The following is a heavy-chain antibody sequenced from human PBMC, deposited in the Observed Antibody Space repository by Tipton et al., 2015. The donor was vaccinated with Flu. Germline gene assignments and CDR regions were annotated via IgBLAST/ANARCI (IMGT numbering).Heavy chain of an antibody. Sequence: VQLVQSGAEMKKPGESLNISCKGFGYSFSDYWIAWVRQMPGKGLEWMGIIFPGDSDTKYSPSFQGQVTISVDKSIDTAYLQWSSLKASDTAIYYCARQKEASDYWGQGTLVTVSS. CDR1: GYSFSDYW. CDR3: ARQKEASDY. J-gene: IGHJ4*02. V-gene: IGHV5-51*01. CDR2: IFPGDSDT.